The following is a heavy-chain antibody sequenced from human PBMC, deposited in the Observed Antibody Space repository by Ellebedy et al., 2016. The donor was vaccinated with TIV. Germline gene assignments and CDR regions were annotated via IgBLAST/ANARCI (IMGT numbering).Heavy chain of an antibody. J-gene: IGHJ4*02. CDR2: IHYSGKT. V-gene: IGHV4-59*12. D-gene: IGHD3-22*01. Sequence: SETLSLTCTVSGGSISSYYWSWIRQPPGKGLEWIGYIHYSGKTNFNPSLKSRVTISVDTSKNQFSLKLSSVTAADTAVYYCARGGYYDSSGYYVLFDYWGQGTLVTVSS. CDR1: GGSISSYY. CDR3: ARGGYYDSSGYYVLFDY.